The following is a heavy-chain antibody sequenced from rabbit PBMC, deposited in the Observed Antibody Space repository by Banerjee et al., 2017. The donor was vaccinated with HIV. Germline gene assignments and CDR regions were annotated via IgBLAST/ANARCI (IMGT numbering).Heavy chain of an antibody. CDR2: IYTGDGNT. Sequence: QEQLEESGGGLVKPEGSLTLTCKASGFDLSNYYWICWDRQAPGKGLEWIGCIYTGDGNTYYASWVNGRFSISKTSSTTVTLQMTSLTAADTATYFCARDLAGVTGWNFGLCGPGTLVTVS. CDR1: GFDLSNYYW. J-gene: IGHJ4*01. CDR3: ARDLAGVTGWNFGL. V-gene: IGHV1S45*01. D-gene: IGHD4-1*01.